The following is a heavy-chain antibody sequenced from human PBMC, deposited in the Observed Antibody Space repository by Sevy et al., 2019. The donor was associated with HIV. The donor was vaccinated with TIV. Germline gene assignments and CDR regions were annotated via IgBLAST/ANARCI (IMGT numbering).Heavy chain of an antibody. J-gene: IGHJ4*01. Sequence: GSLRLSCAASGFTFSSYAMSWVRQAPGKGLEWVSGISGSGGSTYYADSVKGRFTISRDNSKNTLYLQMYSLRAEETAVYYCAKERGVPWGAYYFDYWGHGPLLTVSS. D-gene: IGHD1-1*01. CDR3: AKERGVPWGAYYFDY. CDR1: GFTFSSYA. CDR2: ISGSGGST. V-gene: IGHV3-23*01.